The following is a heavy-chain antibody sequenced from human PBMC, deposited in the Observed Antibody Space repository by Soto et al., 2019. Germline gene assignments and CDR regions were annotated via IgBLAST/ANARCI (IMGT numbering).Heavy chain of an antibody. CDR2: ISYDGSYK. Sequence: SCKASGYTFTSYAMHWVRQAPGQRLEWVAVISYDGSYKYYADSVKGRFTISRDNSKNTLYLQMNSLRAEDTALYYCAKWAGGFDYWGQGNLVTVS. J-gene: IGHJ4*02. CDR3: AKWAGGFDY. CDR1: GYTFTSYA. V-gene: IGHV3-30*18.